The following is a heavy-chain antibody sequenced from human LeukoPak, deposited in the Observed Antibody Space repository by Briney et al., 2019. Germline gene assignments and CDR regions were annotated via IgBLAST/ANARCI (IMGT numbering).Heavy chain of an antibody. J-gene: IGHJ4*02. CDR1: GGSISSTTSY. V-gene: IGHV4-39*01. CDR3: ARRLRNVGGTPPYFDS. D-gene: IGHD2-15*01. Sequence: SETLSLTCTVSGGSISSTTSYWDWIRQPPGKGLEWIGNIYYSGSTNYNPSLKSRVTISVDTSKDQFSLRLSSVTAADTAVYYCARRLRNVGGTPPYFDSWGQGVLVIVSS. CDR2: IYYSGST.